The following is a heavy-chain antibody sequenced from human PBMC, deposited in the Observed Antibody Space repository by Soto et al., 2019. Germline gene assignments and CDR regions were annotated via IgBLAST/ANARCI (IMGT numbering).Heavy chain of an antibody. CDR1: GGSISSNNW. J-gene: IGHJ5*01. D-gene: IGHD2-15*01. V-gene: IGHV4-4*02. Sequence: SETLSLTCAVSGGSISSNNWWTWVRQPPGKGLEWIGEIYHSGTTNFNTSLKSRVTISVDKSKNQFSLNVTSVTAADTAVYFCARGRYCLTGRCFPNWFDSWGQGTLVTVSS. CDR2: IYHSGTT. CDR3: ARGRYCLTGRCFPNWFDS.